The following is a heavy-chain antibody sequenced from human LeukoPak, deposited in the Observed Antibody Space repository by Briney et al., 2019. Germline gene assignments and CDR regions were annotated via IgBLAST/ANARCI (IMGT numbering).Heavy chain of an antibody. Sequence: ASVTVSCKVSGYTLTELSMHWVRQAPGQGLEWMGWISAYNGNTNYAQKLQGRVTMTTDTSTSTAYMELRSLRSEDTAVYYCARGDHLSGSVDYWGQGTLVTVSS. D-gene: IGHD1-26*01. V-gene: IGHV1-18*01. CDR1: GYTLTELS. CDR3: ARGDHLSGSVDY. CDR2: ISAYNGNT. J-gene: IGHJ4*02.